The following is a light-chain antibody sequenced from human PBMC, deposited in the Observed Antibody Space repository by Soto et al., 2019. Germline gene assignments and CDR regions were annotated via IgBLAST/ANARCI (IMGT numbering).Light chain of an antibody. V-gene: IGLV2-23*01. Sequence: QSALTQPASVSGSPGQSITISCTGTSSDVGKYNLVSWYQQHPGKAPKLMIYEATKRPSGVSNRFSGPKSGNTASLTISGLQAEDEADYYCSSHAGRGTVVFGGGTKLTVL. J-gene: IGLJ2*01. CDR3: SSHAGRGTVV. CDR1: SSDVGKYNL. CDR2: EAT.